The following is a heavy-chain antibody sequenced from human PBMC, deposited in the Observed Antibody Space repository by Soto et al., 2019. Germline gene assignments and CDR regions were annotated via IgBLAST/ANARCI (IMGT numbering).Heavy chain of an antibody. CDR3: ARARGGYSYGYST. Sequence: QVQLQQWGAGLLKPSETLSLTCAVYGGSFSGYYWSWIRQPPGQGLEWIGEINHSGSTNYNPSLKSRVTISVDTSKNQFSLKLSSVTAADTAVYYCARARGGYSYGYSTWGQGTLVTVSS. J-gene: IGHJ5*02. V-gene: IGHV4-34*01. CDR2: INHSGST. D-gene: IGHD5-18*01. CDR1: GGSFSGYY.